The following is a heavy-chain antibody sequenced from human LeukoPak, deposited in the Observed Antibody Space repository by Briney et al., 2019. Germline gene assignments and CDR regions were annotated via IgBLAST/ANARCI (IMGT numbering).Heavy chain of an antibody. CDR2: INQDGSEK. J-gene: IGHJ4*02. Sequence: ETLSLTCAVYGGSFSGYYWSWIRQPPGKGLEWVANINQDGSEKYFVDSVKGRFTISRDNAKNSLYLQMNSLRVEDTAVYYCARVAKYYYGSETYYFFEHWGQGTPVTASS. V-gene: IGHV3-7*01. CDR1: GGSFSGYY. CDR3: ARVAKYYYGSETYYFFEH. D-gene: IGHD3-10*01.